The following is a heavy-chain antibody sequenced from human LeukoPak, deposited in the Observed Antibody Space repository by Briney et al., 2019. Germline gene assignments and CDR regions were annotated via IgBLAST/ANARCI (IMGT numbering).Heavy chain of an antibody. V-gene: IGHV4-31*03. CDR1: GGSISSGGYY. Sequence: SETLSLTCTVSGGSISSGGYYWSWIRQHPGKGLEGIGYIYYSGSTYYNPSLKSRVTISVDTSKNQFSLKLSSVTAADTAVYYCARAPRYCSSTSCYGKNFDYWGQGTLVTVSS. J-gene: IGHJ4*02. D-gene: IGHD2-2*01. CDR2: IYYSGST. CDR3: ARAPRYCSSTSCYGKNFDY.